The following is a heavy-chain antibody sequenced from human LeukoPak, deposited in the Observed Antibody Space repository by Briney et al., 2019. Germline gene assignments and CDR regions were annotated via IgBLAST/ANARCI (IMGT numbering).Heavy chain of an antibody. CDR1: GYTFTGYY. D-gene: IGHD3-16*01. V-gene: IGHV1-2*02. Sequence: WASVKVSCKTSGYTFTGYYMHWVRQAPGQGLEWMGWINPNTGGTSYAQKFQGRVTMTRDTSISTAYMELSRLRSDDTAVYYCARGYNHVWMIDCWGQGTLVTVSS. CDR2: INPNTGGT. J-gene: IGHJ4*02. CDR3: ARGYNHVWMIDC.